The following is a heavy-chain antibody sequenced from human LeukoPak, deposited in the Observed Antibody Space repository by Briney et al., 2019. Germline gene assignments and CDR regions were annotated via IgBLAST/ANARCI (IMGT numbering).Heavy chain of an antibody. D-gene: IGHD3-22*01. Sequence: GGSLRLSCVASGFTFRDYAMSWVRQSPGKGLEWISAISNDGVYTFHADSVKGRLTISRDDSKNTLYLQMDSLRAEDTAIYYCAKGSSGGRPYYFDYWGQGTLVTVSS. CDR2: ISNDGVYT. CDR3: AKGSSGGRPYYFDY. J-gene: IGHJ4*02. CDR1: GFTFRDYA. V-gene: IGHV3-23*01.